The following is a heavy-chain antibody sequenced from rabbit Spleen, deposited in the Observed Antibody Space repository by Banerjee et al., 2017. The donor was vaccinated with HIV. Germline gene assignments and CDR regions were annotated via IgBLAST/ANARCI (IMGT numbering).Heavy chain of an antibody. V-gene: IGHV1S45*01. D-gene: IGHD8-1*01. CDR2: INMVTGRS. Sequence: QEQLEESGGGLVKPEGSLTLTCKASGFSFSDRDVMCWVRQAPGKGLEWITCINMVTGRSVYASWAKGRFIMSRTSSTKVTLQMTSLTAADTATYFCARDAGSGDYIDVYFDLWGQGTLVTVS. CDR1: GFSFSDRDV. J-gene: IGHJ4*01. CDR3: ARDAGSGDYIDVYFDL.